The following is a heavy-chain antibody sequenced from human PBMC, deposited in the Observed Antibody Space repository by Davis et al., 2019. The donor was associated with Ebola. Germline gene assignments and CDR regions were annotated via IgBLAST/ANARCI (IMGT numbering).Heavy chain of an antibody. CDR2: ISSSSSTI. Sequence: GGSLRLSCAASGFTFSSYWMNWVRQAPGKGLEWVSYISSSSSTIYYADSVKGRFTISRDNAKNSLYLQMNSLRDEDTAVYYCARGPYYYYGMDVWGQGTTVTASS. D-gene: IGHD3-10*01. V-gene: IGHV3-48*02. J-gene: IGHJ6*02. CDR1: GFTFSSYW. CDR3: ARGPYYYYGMDV.